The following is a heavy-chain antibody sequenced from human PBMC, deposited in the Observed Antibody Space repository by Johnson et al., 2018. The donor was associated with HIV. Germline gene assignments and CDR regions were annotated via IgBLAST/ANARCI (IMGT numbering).Heavy chain of an antibody. CDR2: ISWNSGSI. V-gene: IGHV3-9*01. CDR1: GFTFDDYA. CDR3: AKANLIWVGATRGAFDI. J-gene: IGHJ3*02. D-gene: IGHD1-26*01. Sequence: DVQLVESGGGLVQPGRSLRLSCAASGFTFDDYAMHWVRQAPGKGLAWVSGISWNSGSIGYADSVKGRFTISRDNAKNSLSLQMNSLRAEDTALYYCAKANLIWVGATRGAFDIWGQGTMVTVSS.